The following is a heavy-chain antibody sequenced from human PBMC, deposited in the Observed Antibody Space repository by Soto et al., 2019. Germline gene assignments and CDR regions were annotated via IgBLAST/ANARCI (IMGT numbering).Heavy chain of an antibody. CDR2: INPNSGGT. V-gene: IGHV1-2*04. CDR3: AREGTMITFGGVIVASPYNWFDP. D-gene: IGHD3-16*02. Sequence: ASVKVSCKASGYTFTGYYMHWVRQAPGQGLEWMGWINPNSGGTNYAQKFQGWVTMTRGTSISTAYMELSRLRSDDTAVYYCAREGTMITFGGVIVASPYNWFDPWGQGTLVTVSS. CDR1: GYTFTGYY. J-gene: IGHJ5*02.